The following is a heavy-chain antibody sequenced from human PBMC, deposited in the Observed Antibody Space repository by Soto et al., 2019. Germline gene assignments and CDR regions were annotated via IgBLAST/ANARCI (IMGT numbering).Heavy chain of an antibody. CDR3: AGGQSGAANF. D-gene: IGHD2-15*01. V-gene: IGHV4-4*07. J-gene: IGHJ4*03. CDR2: ISATGPT. CDR1: GDSMSSYY. Sequence: LSLTCSVSGDSMSSYYWSWIRQSAEKGLEWIGRISATGPTSYIPSLKSRITLSVDTSKNQFSLNLKFVTAADTAVYFCAGGQSGAANFWGQGTLVTVSS.